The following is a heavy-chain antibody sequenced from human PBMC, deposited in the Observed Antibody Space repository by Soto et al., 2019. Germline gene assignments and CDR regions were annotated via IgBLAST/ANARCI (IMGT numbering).Heavy chain of an antibody. CDR1: GDSFISYW. CDR3: ARHKRGYSYGTNFLFDY. J-gene: IGHJ4*02. Sequence: RGESLKISCKGSGDSFISYWIGWVRQMPGKGLEWMGIIYPGDSDSRYSPSFQGQVTISADKSISTAYLQWNSLKASDTAMYYCARHKRGYSYGTNFLFDYWGQGTLVTVSS. V-gene: IGHV5-51*01. CDR2: IYPGDSDS. D-gene: IGHD5-18*01.